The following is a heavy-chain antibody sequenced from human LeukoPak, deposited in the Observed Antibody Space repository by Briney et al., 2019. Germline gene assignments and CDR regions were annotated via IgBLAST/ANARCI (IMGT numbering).Heavy chain of an antibody. J-gene: IGHJ4*02. V-gene: IGHV4-34*01. CDR3: ARGRRLDY. CDR2: INHSGST. Sequence: PSETLSLTCAVYGGSFSGYYWSWIRQPPGKGLEWIGEINHSGSTNYNPSLKSRVTISVDTSKNQFSLKLSPVTAADTAVYYCARGRRLDYWGQGTLVTVSS. CDR1: GGSFSGYY.